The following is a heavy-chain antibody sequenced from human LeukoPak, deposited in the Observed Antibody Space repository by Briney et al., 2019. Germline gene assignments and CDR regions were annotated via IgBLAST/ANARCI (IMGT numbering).Heavy chain of an antibody. V-gene: IGHV4-59*01. CDR1: GGSISSYY. CDR2: IYYSGST. D-gene: IGHD6-19*01. J-gene: IGHJ4*02. CDR3: ARHDSSGWYLFDY. Sequence: PSETLSLTCTVSGGSISSYYWSWIRQPPGKGLEWIGYIYYSGSTNYNPSLKSRVTISVDTSKNQFSQKLSSVAAADTAVYYCARHDSSGWYLFDYWGQGTLVTVSS.